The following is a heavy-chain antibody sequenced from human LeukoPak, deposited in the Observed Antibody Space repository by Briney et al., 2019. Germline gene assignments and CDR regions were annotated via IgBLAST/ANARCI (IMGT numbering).Heavy chain of an antibody. D-gene: IGHD3-10*01. J-gene: IGHJ6*03. Sequence: PSETLSLTRTVSGGSISSYYWSWIRQPPGKGLEGIGYIYYSGSTNYNPSLKSRVTISVDTSKNQFSLKMSSVTAADTAVYYCARETYYYGSGSYVGYYYYYMDVWGKGTTVTISS. CDR1: GGSISSYY. CDR2: IYYSGST. CDR3: ARETYYYGSGSYVGYYYYYMDV. V-gene: IGHV4-59*01.